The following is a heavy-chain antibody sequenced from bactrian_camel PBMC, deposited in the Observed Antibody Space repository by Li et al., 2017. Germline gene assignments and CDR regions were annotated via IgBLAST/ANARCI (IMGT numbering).Heavy chain of an antibody. CDR2: ISFDGTP. CDR1: GFTSNGCS. V-gene: IGHV3S68*01. J-gene: IGHJ6*01. D-gene: IGHD7*01. Sequence: QVQLVESGGGSVQDGGSLRLSCTAPGFTSNGCSMDWFRQAAGKEREWVSSISFDGTPMYADPVQGRFTITRDNSKDTLYLRMDSLKPEDTAMYYCAANPLGGRCFLNDRYFDHWGQGTQVTVS. CDR3: AANPLGGRCFLNDRYFDH.